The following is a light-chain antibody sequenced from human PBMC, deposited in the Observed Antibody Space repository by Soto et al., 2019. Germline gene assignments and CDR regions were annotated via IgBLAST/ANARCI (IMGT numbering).Light chain of an antibody. V-gene: IGKV3-15*01. CDR3: QQYNNWPRT. J-gene: IGKJ1*01. CDR2: GPS. Sequence: EIVMTQSPATLSVSPGERVTLSCRASQSVSYNLAWYQQKPGQDPRLLIYGPSTRATGIPARFSGSGSGTEFTLTISSLQSEDFALYYCQQYNNWPRTFGQWTKVEIK. CDR1: QSVSYN.